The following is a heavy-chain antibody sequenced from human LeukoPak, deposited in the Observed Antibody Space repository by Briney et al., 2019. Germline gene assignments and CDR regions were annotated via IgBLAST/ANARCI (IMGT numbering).Heavy chain of an antibody. D-gene: IGHD6-19*01. CDR2: ISRSSRSI. CDR3: ASEESSGYLFGDY. J-gene: IGHJ4*02. CDR1: GFTFSNYA. V-gene: IGHV3-21*01. Sequence: PGGSLRLSCADSGFTFSNYAMSWVRQAPGKGLEWVSSISRSSRSIYYADSVKGRFTISRDNARNSLYLQMNSLRAEDTAVYWCASEESSGYLFGDYWGQGALVTVSS.